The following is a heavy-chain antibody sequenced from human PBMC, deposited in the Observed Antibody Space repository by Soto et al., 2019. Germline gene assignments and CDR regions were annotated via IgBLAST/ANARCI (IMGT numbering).Heavy chain of an antibody. Sequence: QVQLVQSGAEVKKPGASVKVSCKASGYTFTSYGISWVRQAPGQGLEWLGWISAYNGNTNYTQKLQGRVTMTTDAPTSTAYRERRSLRSDDTAVYYCARDGSVVSSRPFNAFDIWGQGRMVTVSS. CDR3: ARDGSVVSSRPFNAFDI. CDR1: GYTFTSYG. J-gene: IGHJ3*02. V-gene: IGHV1-18*04. D-gene: IGHD2-8*02. CDR2: ISAYNGNT.